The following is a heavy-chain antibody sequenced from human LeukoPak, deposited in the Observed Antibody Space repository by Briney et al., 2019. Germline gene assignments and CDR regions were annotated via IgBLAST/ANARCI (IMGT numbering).Heavy chain of an antibody. CDR3: ARGYCSSTSCYRFDY. J-gene: IGHJ4*02. D-gene: IGHD2-2*01. CDR2: IIPIFGTA. CDR1: GGTFSSYA. Sequence: SVKVSCKSSGGTFSSYAISWVRQAPGQGLEWMGGIIPIFGTANYAQKFQGRVTITADESTSTAYMELSSLRSEDTAVYYCARGYCSSTSCYRFDYWGQGTLVTVSS. V-gene: IGHV1-69*01.